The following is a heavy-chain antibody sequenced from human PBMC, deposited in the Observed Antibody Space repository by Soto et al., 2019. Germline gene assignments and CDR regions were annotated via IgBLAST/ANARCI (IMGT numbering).Heavy chain of an antibody. J-gene: IGHJ6*04. CDR3: ARKGDIVLMGMDV. CDR2: MNTNSGNT. CDR1: GYTFTSYD. D-gene: IGHD2-8*01. V-gene: IGHV1-8*01. Sequence: ASVKVSCKASGYTFTSYDINWVRQATGQGLEWMGWMNTNSGNTGYAQKFHGRATMTMHTSISTAYMEVSSLRSEDTAVYYCARKGDIVLMGMDVWGKGTTVTVSS.